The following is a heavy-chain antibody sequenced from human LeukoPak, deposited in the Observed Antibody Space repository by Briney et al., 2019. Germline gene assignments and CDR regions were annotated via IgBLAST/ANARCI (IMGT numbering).Heavy chain of an antibody. Sequence: ASLKVSCKASGYTFTVHYLHWLPHAPGQGLEWMGWIKPDSGATNFAQNFQGRVTMTSDTSINTAYMELSSLTSDDTAMYYCARDHDYGPDYWGQGTLVTVSA. CDR2: IKPDSGAT. V-gene: IGHV1-2*02. CDR3: ARDHDYGPDY. D-gene: IGHD4/OR15-4a*01. J-gene: IGHJ4*02. CDR1: GYTFTVHY.